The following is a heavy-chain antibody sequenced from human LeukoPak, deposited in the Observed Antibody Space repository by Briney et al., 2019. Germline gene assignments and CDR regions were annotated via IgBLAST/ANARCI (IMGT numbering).Heavy chain of an antibody. CDR2: IKQDGSEK. Sequence: GGSLRLSCAVSGFTITNHWMSWVRQAPGKGLEWVANIKQDGSEKYYVDSVKGRFTISRDNGKNSLYLQMNSLRAEDTAVYYCARHLSGITGYTYGRGIDYWGQGTLVTVSS. J-gene: IGHJ4*02. CDR1: GFTITNHW. CDR3: ARHLSGITGYTYGRGIDY. V-gene: IGHV3-7*01. D-gene: IGHD5-18*01.